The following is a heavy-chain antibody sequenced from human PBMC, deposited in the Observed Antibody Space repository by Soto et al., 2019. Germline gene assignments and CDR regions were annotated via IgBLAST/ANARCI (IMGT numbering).Heavy chain of an antibody. Sequence: GGSLRLSCAASGFTFSSYAMHWVRQAPGKGLEWVAVISYDGSNKYYADSVKGRFTISRDNSKNTLYLQMNSLRAEDTAVYYCARALPEGFIASFGNWFDPWGQGTLVTVSS. D-gene: IGHD3-10*01. CDR2: ISYDGSNK. J-gene: IGHJ5*02. CDR3: ARALPEGFIASFGNWFDP. V-gene: IGHV3-30-3*01. CDR1: GFTFSSYA.